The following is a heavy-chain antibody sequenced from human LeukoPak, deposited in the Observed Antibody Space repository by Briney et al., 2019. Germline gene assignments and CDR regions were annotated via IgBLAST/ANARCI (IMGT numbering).Heavy chain of an antibody. V-gene: IGHV3-7*03. D-gene: IGHD2-21*02. CDR1: GFTFSSYW. Sequence: PGGSLRLSCAASGFTFSSYWMSWVRQAPGKGLEWVANIKQDGSEKYYVDSVKGRFTISRDNAKNSLYLQMNSLRAEDTAVYYCASFSSSKCRAGGDCSNFSFDQWGQGTLVTVSS. CDR3: ASFSSSKCRAGGDCSNFSFDQ. J-gene: IGHJ4*02. CDR2: IKQDGSEK.